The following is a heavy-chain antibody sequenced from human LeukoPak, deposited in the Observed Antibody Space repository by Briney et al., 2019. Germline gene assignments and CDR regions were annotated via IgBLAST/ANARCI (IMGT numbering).Heavy chain of an antibody. CDR2: IYHSGST. CDR3: ARDRPTWGSGRNYYFDY. V-gene: IGHV4-4*02. J-gene: IGHJ4*02. CDR1: GGSISSSNW. Sequence: SETLSLTCAVSGGSISSSNWWSWVRQPPGKGLEWIWEIYHSGSTNYNPSLKSRVTISVDKSKNQFSLKLSSVTAADTAVYYCARDRPTWGSGRNYYFDYWGQGTLVTVSS. D-gene: IGHD3-10*01.